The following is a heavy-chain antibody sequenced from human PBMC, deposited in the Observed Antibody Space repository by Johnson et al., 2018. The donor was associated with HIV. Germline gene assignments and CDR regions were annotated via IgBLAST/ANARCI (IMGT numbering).Heavy chain of an antibody. Sequence: VQLVESGGGVVQPGRSLRLSCAASGFTFSDYYMSWIRQAPGKGLEWVSYISSSGSNIYYADSVKGRFHISRDNAKNSLYLQMNSLRAEDTAVHYCAMEGNYYDSSSHVFDIWGQGTMVTVSS. CDR3: AMEGNYYDSSSHVFDI. J-gene: IGHJ3*02. CDR2: ISSSGSNI. V-gene: IGHV3-11*04. CDR1: GFTFSDYY. D-gene: IGHD3-22*01.